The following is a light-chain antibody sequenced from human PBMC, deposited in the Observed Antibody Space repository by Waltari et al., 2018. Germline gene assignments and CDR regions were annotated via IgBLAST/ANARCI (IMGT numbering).Light chain of an antibody. CDR3: QQLVNYPLT. V-gene: IGKV1D-16*01. CDR1: QDISNW. J-gene: IGKJ4*01. Sequence: IPLTQSPSSLSASVGDRLTITCRASQDISNWLAWYQQKTGKAPKLLISRASTLHSGAPSTFSGSGAGTDFTLTISGMQPEDSATYYCQQLVNYPLTFGGGTKVEIK. CDR2: RAS.